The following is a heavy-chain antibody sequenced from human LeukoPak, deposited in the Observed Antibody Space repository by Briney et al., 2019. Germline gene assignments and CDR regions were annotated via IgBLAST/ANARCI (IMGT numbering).Heavy chain of an antibody. CDR3: ARRSSSWSLSLWFDP. V-gene: IGHV4-59*12. CDR2: IYYSGSS. CDR1: GGSISSYY. D-gene: IGHD6-13*01. Sequence: SETLSLTCTVSGGSISSYYWSWIRQPPGKGLEWIGYIYYSGSSNYNPSLKSRVTISVNTSKNQFSLKLSSVTAADTAVYYCARRSSSWSLSLWFDPWGQGTLVTVSS. J-gene: IGHJ5*02.